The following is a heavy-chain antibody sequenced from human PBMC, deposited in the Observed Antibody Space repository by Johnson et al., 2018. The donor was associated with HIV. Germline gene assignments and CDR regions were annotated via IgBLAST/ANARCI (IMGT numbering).Heavy chain of an antibody. V-gene: IGHV3-11*01. CDR1: GFTFSDYY. J-gene: IGHJ3*02. CDR2: ISSSGSTI. Sequence: QVQLVESGGGVVRPGRSLRLSCAASGFTFSDYYMSWIRQAPGKGLEWVSYISSSGSTIYYADSVKCRFTISRDKAKNSLYLQMNRLRAEDTALYYCARGGVGGWDHDAFDIWGQGTMVTVSS. D-gene: IGHD3-16*01. CDR3: ARGGVGGWDHDAFDI.